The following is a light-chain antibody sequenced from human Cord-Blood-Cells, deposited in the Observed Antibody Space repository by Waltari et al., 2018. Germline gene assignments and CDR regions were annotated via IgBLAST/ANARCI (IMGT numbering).Light chain of an antibody. V-gene: IGKV3-11*01. CDR1: QSVSSY. Sequence: EIVLTQSPATLSLSPGERATLSCRASQSVSSYLAWYQQKPGQAPRLLIYDASNRATGIPARFSGSGSGTDFTLTSSSLEPEDFAVYYWQQRSNWPRTFGGGTKVEIK. CDR2: DAS. CDR3: QQRSNWPRT. J-gene: IGKJ4*01.